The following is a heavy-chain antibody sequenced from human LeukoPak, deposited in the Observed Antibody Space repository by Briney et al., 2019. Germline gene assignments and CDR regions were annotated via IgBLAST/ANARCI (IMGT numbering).Heavy chain of an antibody. J-gene: IGHJ4*02. Sequence: SETPAPPRAVFGGAFSGFYWGWVRPPPGEGAEGVGGNKHNGSTNYNPSLKSRVTISVDTSKNQFSLKLSSVTAADTAVYYCARGPILYCSSTSCYRPYDYWGQGTLVTVSS. CDR2: NKHNGST. D-gene: IGHD2-2*01. V-gene: IGHV4-34*01. CDR1: GGAFSGFY. CDR3: ARGPILYCSSTSCYRPYDY.